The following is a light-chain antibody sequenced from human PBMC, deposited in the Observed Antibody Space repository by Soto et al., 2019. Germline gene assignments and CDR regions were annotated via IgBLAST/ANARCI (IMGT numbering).Light chain of an antibody. V-gene: IGKV3-15*01. CDR2: GAS. CDR3: QQYNGWPWT. CDR1: QSLGGS. Sequence: IVMTQSPATLSVSPGERATLSCRASQSLGGSLAWYQQKPGQAPRLLIYGASTRVTDIPARFSGSGSGTEFTLTITGLQSEDFAVYYCQQYNGWPWTFGLGTKVDIK. J-gene: IGKJ1*01.